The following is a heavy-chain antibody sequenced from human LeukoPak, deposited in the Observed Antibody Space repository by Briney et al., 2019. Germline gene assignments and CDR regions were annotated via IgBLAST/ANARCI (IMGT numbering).Heavy chain of an antibody. CDR1: GGSISSGAYY. CDR3: PRAMYSYGFYFDY. CDR2: IFYSGNT. V-gene: IGHV4-30-4*01. Sequence: SETLSLTCTVSGGSISSGAYYWTWIRQPPRKGLEWIGYIFYSGNTYYNPPLKSRVTISVDTSKNQFSLKLSSVTAADTAVYYCPRAMYSYGFYFDYWGQGSLVTVSS. J-gene: IGHJ4*02. D-gene: IGHD5-18*01.